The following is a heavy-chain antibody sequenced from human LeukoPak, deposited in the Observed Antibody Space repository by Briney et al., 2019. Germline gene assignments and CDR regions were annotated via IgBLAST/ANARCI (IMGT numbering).Heavy chain of an antibody. J-gene: IGHJ4*02. V-gene: IGHV1-69*13. D-gene: IGHD1-26*01. CDR2: IIPIFGTA. CDR3: ASAPPSGGATGYYFDY. Sequence: GASVKVSFKASGGTFSSYAISWVRQAPGQGLEWMGGIIPIFGTANYAQKFQGRVTITADESTSTAYMELSSLRSEDTAVYYCASAPPSGGATGYYFDYWGQGTLVTVSP. CDR1: GGTFSSYA.